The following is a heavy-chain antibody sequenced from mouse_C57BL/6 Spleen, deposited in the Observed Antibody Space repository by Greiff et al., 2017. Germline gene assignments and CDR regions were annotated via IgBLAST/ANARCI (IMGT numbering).Heavy chain of an antibody. Sequence: EVQLQQSGPELVKPGASVKMSCKASGYTFTDYNMHWVKQSHGKSLEWIGYINPNNGGTSYNQKFKGKATLTVNKSSSTAYMELRSLTSEDSAVYYRARAGVYDGYLFAYWGQGTLVTVSA. CDR2: INPNNGGT. V-gene: IGHV1-22*01. D-gene: IGHD2-3*01. J-gene: IGHJ3*01. CDR3: ARAGVYDGYLFAY. CDR1: GYTFTDYN.